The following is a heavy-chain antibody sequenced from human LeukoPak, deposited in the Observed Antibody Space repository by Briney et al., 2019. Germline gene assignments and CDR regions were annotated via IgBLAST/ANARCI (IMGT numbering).Heavy chain of an antibody. CDR2: ISYDGSNK. CDR1: GFTFSSYA. V-gene: IGHV3-30-3*01. CDR3: ARDSSAYFDY. Sequence: GRSLRLSCAASGFTFSSYAMHWVRQAPGKGLEWVAVISYDGSNKYYADSVKGRFTISRDNSKNTLYLQMNSLRAEDMAVYYCARDSSAYFDYWGQGTLVTVSS. J-gene: IGHJ4*02.